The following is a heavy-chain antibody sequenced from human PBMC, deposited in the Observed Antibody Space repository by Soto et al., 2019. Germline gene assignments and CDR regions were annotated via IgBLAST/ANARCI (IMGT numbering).Heavy chain of an antibody. D-gene: IGHD6-19*01. CDR1: EFTIISYS. J-gene: IGHJ4*02. CDR3: ARDAVAMDY. Sequence: GGSLRHSCTASEFTIISYSMHWVRQAPGKGLEWVAVISYDGSSKYNADSVKGPSTISRDKSKNTVYLQMHSLTVEDTAVYYCARDAVAMDYWGQGTLVTVSS. CDR2: ISYDGSSK. V-gene: IGHV3-30-3*01.